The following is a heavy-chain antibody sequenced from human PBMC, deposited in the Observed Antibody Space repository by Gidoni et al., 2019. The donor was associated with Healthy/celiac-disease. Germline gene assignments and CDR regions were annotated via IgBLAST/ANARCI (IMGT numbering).Heavy chain of an antibody. CDR1: GGSISSYY. D-gene: IGHD3-22*01. V-gene: IGHV4-59*01. Sequence: QVQLQESGPGLVKPSETLSLTCTVSGGSISSYYWSWIRQPPGKGLEWIGYIYYSGSTNYNPSLKSRFTISVDTSKNQFSLKLSSVTAADTAVYYCARVGGGYYYDSSGYPNWGQGTLVTVSS. CDR2: IYYSGST. CDR3: ARVGGGYYYDSSGYPN. J-gene: IGHJ4*02.